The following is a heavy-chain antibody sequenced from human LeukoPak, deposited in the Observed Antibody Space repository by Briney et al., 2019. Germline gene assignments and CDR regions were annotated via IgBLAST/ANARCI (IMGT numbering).Heavy chain of an antibody. Sequence: ASVKVSCKASGYTFTSYAMHWVRQAPGQRLEWMGWINAGNGNTKYSQEFQGRVTITRDTSASTAYMELSSLRSEDMAVYYCARALGSSGWGYYFDYWGQGTLVTVSS. CDR1: GYTFTSYA. D-gene: IGHD6-19*01. CDR2: INAGNGNT. J-gene: IGHJ4*02. V-gene: IGHV1-3*03. CDR3: ARALGSSGWGYYFDY.